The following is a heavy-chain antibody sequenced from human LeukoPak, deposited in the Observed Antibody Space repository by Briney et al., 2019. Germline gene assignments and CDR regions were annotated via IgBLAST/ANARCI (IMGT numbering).Heavy chain of an antibody. Sequence: SETLSLTCTVSGGSISSSSYYWGWIRQPPGKGLEWIGEINHSGSTNYNPSLKSRVTISVDTSKNQFSLKLSSVTAADTAVYYCARQGTYYYGSGSYYFFDYWGQGTLVTVSS. CDR2: INHSGST. J-gene: IGHJ4*02. D-gene: IGHD3-10*01. CDR3: ARQGTYYYGSGSYYFFDY. CDR1: GGSISSSSYY. V-gene: IGHV4-39*01.